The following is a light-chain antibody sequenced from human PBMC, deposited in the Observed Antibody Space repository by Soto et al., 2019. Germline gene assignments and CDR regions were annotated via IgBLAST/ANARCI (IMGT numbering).Light chain of an antibody. J-gene: IGLJ1*01. V-gene: IGLV2-14*01. CDR3: SSYTPSNNRQLV. Sequence: QSALTQPASVSGSPGQSITISCTGTSSDVGGYNYVSWYQQHPGKAPKFMIYDVSNRPSGVSNRFSGSKSGNTASLTISGLQAEDEADYYCSSYTPSNNRQLVFGTGTNLTVL. CDR2: DVS. CDR1: SSDVGGYNY.